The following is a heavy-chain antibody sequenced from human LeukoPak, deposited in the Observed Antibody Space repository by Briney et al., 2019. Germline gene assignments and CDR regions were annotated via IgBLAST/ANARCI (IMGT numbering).Heavy chain of an antibody. CDR3: ARAPGEMAYWDY. D-gene: IGHD5-24*01. CDR2: VKQDGSEQ. CDR1: APTPIIDS. J-gene: IGHJ4*02. V-gene: IGHV3-7*01. Sequence: PGPSLRPAWAPSAPTPIIDSMGWVRQAPGERLWWVATVKQDGSEQYYLDSVKGRFTISRDNAKNSVYLQMNSLRAEDTAIFYCARAPGEMAYWDYWGEGTLLSVP.